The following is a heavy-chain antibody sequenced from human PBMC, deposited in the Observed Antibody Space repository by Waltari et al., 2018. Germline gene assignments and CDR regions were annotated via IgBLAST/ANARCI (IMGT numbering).Heavy chain of an antibody. D-gene: IGHD3-16*02. CDR1: GFTFNSYA. V-gene: IGHV3-23*04. J-gene: IGHJ4*02. Sequence: EVQLVESGGGLVQPGGSLRLSCVASGFTFNSYAISWVRQAPGKGLEWVSALSASGGTIYYADSVKGRFTISRDNAKNTVYLQMNSLRAEDTAVYYCARVWGSYRSFDYWGQGTLVTVSS. CDR3: ARVWGSYRSFDY. CDR2: LSASGGTI.